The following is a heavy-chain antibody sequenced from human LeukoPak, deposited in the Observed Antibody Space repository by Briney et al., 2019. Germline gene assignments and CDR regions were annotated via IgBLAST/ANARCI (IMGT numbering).Heavy chain of an antibody. V-gene: IGHV3-74*01. CDR2: INSDGGST. CDR3: ARRTVGAAPYYFYY. Sequence: GGSLRLSCAASGFTFNNYWMHWVRQAPGKGLVWVSRINSDGGSTRYADSVKGRFTISRDNAKNTLFLQMNSLRAEDTAVYYCARRTVGAAPYYFYYWGQGTLVTVSS. J-gene: IGHJ4*02. D-gene: IGHD1-26*01. CDR1: GFTFNNYW.